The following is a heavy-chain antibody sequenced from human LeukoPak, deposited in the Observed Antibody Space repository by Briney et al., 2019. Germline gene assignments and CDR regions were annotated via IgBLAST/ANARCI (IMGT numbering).Heavy chain of an antibody. CDR3: EKYDSYYDILTGYYKSHFDY. Sequence: GGSLRLSCAASGFTFSSYAMSWVRQAPGKGLEWVSAISGSGGSTYYADSVKGRFTISRDNSKNTLYLQMNSLRAEDTAVYYCEKYDSYYDILTGYYKSHFDYWGQGTLVTVSS. J-gene: IGHJ4*02. CDR2: ISGSGGST. CDR1: GFTFSSYA. D-gene: IGHD3-9*01. V-gene: IGHV3-23*01.